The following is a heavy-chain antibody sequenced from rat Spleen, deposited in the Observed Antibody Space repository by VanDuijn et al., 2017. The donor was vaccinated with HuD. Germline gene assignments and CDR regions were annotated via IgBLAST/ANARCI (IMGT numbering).Heavy chain of an antibody. CDR2: IIYDGTAT. J-gene: IGHJ1*01. D-gene: IGHD2-7*01. CDR3: VRQGYLRDWYFDF. CDR1: GFTFSDYY. V-gene: IGHV5-7*01. Sequence: EVQLVEAGGGLVQPGRSLKLSCAASGFTFSDYYLAWVRQSPKKGLEWVATIIYDGTATYYRDSVKGRFALSRDNAKSTLYLQMDSLRSEDMATYYRVRQGYLRDWYFDFWGPGTMVTVSS.